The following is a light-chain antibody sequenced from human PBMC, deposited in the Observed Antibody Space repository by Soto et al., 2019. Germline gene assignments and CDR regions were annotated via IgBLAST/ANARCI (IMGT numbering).Light chain of an antibody. CDR3: QQYGSSLKT. J-gene: IGKJ2*01. CDR1: QSVSSSD. Sequence: EIVLTQSPGTLSLSPGERATLSCRASQSVSSSDLAWYQQKPGQAPRLLIYGASSRATGIPDRFSGSGSGTDFTLTISRLEPEDFAVYYCQQYGSSLKTFGQGTKLEIK. CDR2: GAS. V-gene: IGKV3-20*01.